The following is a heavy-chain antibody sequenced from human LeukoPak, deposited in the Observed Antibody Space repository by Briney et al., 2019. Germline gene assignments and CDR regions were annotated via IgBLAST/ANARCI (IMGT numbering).Heavy chain of an antibody. V-gene: IGHV3-21*01. CDR3: ARDYQYGYSTNWYHLAQIDY. Sequence: KPGGSLRLSCAASGFTFSNYTMNWVRQAPGKGLEWVSSISSSRSYIFYADSVKGRFTVSRDNAKNSLYLQMNSLRAEDTAIYYCARDYQYGYSTNWYHLAQIDYWGQGTLVTVSS. D-gene: IGHD2/OR15-2a*01. CDR1: GFTFSNYT. J-gene: IGHJ4*02. CDR2: ISSSRSYI.